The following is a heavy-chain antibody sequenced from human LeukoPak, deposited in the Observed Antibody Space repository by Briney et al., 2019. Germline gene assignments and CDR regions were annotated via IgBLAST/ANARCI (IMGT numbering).Heavy chain of an antibody. D-gene: IGHD4-17*01. J-gene: IGHJ4*02. CDR3: ARGRVTTLYYFDY. Sequence: GGSLRLSCAASGFTFSDHCMDWVRQAPGKGLERVGRTRHKANSYTTEYAASVKGRFTISRDDSKNSLYLQMNSVKTEDTAVYYCARGRVTTLYYFDYWGQGNLVGVSS. CDR2: TRHKANSYTT. V-gene: IGHV3-72*01. CDR1: GFTFSDHC.